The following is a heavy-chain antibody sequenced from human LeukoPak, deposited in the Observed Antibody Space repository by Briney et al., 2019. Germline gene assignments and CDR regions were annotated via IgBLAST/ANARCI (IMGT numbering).Heavy chain of an antibody. CDR2: IYYSGST. CDR1: GGSIRSYY. V-gene: IGHV4-59*01. Sequence: PSETLSLTCTVSGGSIRSYYWSWIRQPPGKGLEWIGYIYYSGSTNYNPSLKSRVTISVDTSKNQFSLKLRSANATDTAVFYCARDNNNWYGWFDPWGQGTLVTVSS. CDR3: ARDNNNWYGWFDP. D-gene: IGHD1-1*01. J-gene: IGHJ5*02.